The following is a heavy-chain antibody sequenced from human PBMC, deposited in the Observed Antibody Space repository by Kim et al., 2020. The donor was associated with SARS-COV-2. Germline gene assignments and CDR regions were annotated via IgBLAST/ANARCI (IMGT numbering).Heavy chain of an antibody. CDR1: GYTFTGYY. CDR2: INPNSGGT. D-gene: IGHD2-21*01. CDR3: ARDRYKGGDEGFIDY. Sequence: ASVKVSCKASGYTFTGYYMHWVRQAPGQGLEWMGWINPNSGGTNYAQKFQGRVTMTRDTSISTAYMELSRLRSDDTAVYYCARDRYKGGDEGFIDYWGQGTLVTVSS. J-gene: IGHJ4*02. V-gene: IGHV1-2*02.